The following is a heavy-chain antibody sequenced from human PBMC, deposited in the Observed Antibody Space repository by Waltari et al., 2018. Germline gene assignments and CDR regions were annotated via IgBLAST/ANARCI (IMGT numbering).Heavy chain of an antibody. CDR1: GCTFRSYA. D-gene: IGHD1-26*01. V-gene: IGHV1-69*13. J-gene: IGHJ4*02. CDR2: IIPIFGTA. CDR3: ARIPGGSYKGGWFAY. Sequence: QVQLVQSGAEVKKPGSSVKVSCKASGCTFRSYAIRRVRPAPGQGLEWMRGIIPIFGTANYAQNYHATLTLTADASTSTAYMELSCLRSEDTAVYYCARIPGGSYKGGWFAYWGQGTLVTVSS.